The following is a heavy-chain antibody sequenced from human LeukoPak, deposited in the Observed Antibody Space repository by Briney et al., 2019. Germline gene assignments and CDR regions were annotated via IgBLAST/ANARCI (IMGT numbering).Heavy chain of an antibody. CDR1: GFTFSSYA. Sequence: GGSLRLSCAASGFTFSSYAMSWVRQAPGKGLEWVSAISGSGGSTYYADSAKRRFTISRDNSKNTLYMQMNSLRAEDTAVYYCAKEGLIVVVPAAMGDYWGQGTLVTVSS. V-gene: IGHV3-23*01. CDR2: ISGSGGST. CDR3: AKEGLIVVVPAAMGDY. J-gene: IGHJ4*02. D-gene: IGHD2-2*01.